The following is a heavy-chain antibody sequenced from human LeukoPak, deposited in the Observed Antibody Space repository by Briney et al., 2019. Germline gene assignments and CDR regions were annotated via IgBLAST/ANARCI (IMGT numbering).Heavy chain of an antibody. CDR2: IYTSGST. Sequence: SETLSLTCTVSGGSISSYYWSWIRQPAGKGLEWIGRIYTSGSTNYNPSLKSRVTISVDKSKNQFSLKLSSVTAADTAVYYCARDESKYSSGWYWFDHWGQGTLVTVS. V-gene: IGHV4-4*07. J-gene: IGHJ5*02. CDR3: ARDESKYSSGWYWFDH. D-gene: IGHD6-19*01. CDR1: GGSISSYY.